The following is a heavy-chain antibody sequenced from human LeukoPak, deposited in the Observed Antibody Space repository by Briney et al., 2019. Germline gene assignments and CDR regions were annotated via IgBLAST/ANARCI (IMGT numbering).Heavy chain of an antibody. CDR2: IRYDGSNR. Sequence: GGSLRLSCAASGFTVSSNYMSWVRQAPGKGLEWVAFIRYDGSNRYYADSVKGRFTISRDNSKNTLYLQMNSLRAEDTAVYYCAKSQLWAFDIWGQGTMVTVSS. CDR1: GFTVSSNY. V-gene: IGHV3-30*02. D-gene: IGHD5-18*01. CDR3: AKSQLWAFDI. J-gene: IGHJ3*02.